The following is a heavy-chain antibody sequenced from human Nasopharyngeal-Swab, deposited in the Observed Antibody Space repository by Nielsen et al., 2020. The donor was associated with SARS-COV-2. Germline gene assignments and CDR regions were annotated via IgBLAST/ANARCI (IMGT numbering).Heavy chain of an antibody. J-gene: IGHJ6*03. Sequence: WVRQAPGKGLEWMGWISAYNGNTNYAQKLQGRVTMTTDTSTSTAYMELRSLRSDDTAVYYCARGIVRRAYYYYMDVWGKGTTVTVSS. CDR3: ARGIVRRAYYYYMDV. V-gene: IGHV1-18*01. D-gene: IGHD2-8*01. CDR2: ISAYNGNT.